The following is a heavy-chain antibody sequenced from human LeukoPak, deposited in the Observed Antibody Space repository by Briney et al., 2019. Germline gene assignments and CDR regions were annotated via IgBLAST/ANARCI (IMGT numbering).Heavy chain of an antibody. J-gene: IGHJ3*02. CDR3: ARRYYYYDSSGYYYFTSAFDI. CDR2: INHCGST. V-gene: IGHV4-34*01. D-gene: IGHD3-22*01. Sequence: SETLSLTCAVYGGSFSGYYWSWIRQPPGKGLEWIGEINHCGSTNYNPSLRSRVTISVDTSKNQFSLKLSSVTAADTAVYYCARRYYYYDSSGYYYFTSAFDIWGQGTMVTVSS. CDR1: GGSFSGYY.